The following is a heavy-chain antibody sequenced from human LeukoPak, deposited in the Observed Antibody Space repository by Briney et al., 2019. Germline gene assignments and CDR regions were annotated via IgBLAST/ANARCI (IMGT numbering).Heavy chain of an antibody. CDR2: FYYSGST. J-gene: IGHJ6*03. CDR1: GGSISYGHYY. Sequence: SETLSLTCTVSGGSISYGHYYWGWIRQPPGKGLEWIGSFYYSGSTYYHPSLKSRVTISVDTSKNQFSLNLSSVTAADTAVYYCGRDALVGYFSYYYMDVWGKGTTVTVSS. CDR3: GRDALVGYFSYYYMDV. V-gene: IGHV4-39*07. D-gene: IGHD2-15*01.